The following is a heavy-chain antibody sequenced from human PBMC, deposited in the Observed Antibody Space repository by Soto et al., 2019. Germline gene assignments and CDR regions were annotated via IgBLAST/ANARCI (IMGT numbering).Heavy chain of an antibody. CDR1: GYTFITYG. CDR3: ARGPTDYYDNSANYFLDY. CDR2: ISTYNGNT. D-gene: IGHD3-22*01. Sequence: QVQLVQSGAEVKKPGASVKVSCKASGYTFITYGVSWVLQAPGQGLDWLGWISTYNGNTRYAERLQGRVTMTTDTTTNTAYMELRNLRSDDTAVYYCARGPTDYYDNSANYFLDYWGQGTLVTVSS. V-gene: IGHV1-18*01. J-gene: IGHJ4*02.